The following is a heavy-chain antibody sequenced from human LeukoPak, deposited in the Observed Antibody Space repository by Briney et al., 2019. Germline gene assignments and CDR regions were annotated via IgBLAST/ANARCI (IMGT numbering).Heavy chain of an antibody. CDR3: ATDWPHYGVFDY. D-gene: IGHD4-17*01. V-gene: IGHV1-24*01. CDR1: GYTLTELS. CDR2: FDPEDGET. Sequence: ASVKVSCKVSGYTLTELSMHWVRQAPGKGLEWMGGFDPEDGETIYAQKFQGRVTMTEDTSTDTAYMELSSLRSEDTAVYYCATDWPHYGVFDYWGQGTLVTVSS. J-gene: IGHJ4*02.